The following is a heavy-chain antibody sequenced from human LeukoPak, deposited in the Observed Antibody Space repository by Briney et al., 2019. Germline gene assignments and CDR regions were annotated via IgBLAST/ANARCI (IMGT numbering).Heavy chain of an antibody. J-gene: IGHJ4*02. CDR2: INHSGST. V-gene: IGHV4-34*01. D-gene: IGHD6-13*01. CDR3: ARVGTYTSSWYRFKYFDY. CDR1: AGSLREYY. Sequence: PSETLSLTCGVRAGSLREYYRCWIPESLGVGLEWRGEINHSGSTNYNPSLKSRVTISVDTPKHQFSLKLSALTAADTAVYYCARVGTYTSSWYRFKYFDYWGQGTLVTVSS.